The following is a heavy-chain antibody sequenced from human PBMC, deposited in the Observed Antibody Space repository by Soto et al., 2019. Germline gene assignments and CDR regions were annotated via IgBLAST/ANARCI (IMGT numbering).Heavy chain of an antibody. CDR3: ARVGGNWNDDYFDY. Sequence: QVQLVQSVAEVKNPWASVKVCCKASGYTFSDHDINWLRQASGQGPEWLGWMNPNSGDTGYAQNFQCRVTMTRDPSKRTAYMELSSLRSEDTAVYYCARVGGNWNDDYFDYWGQGTLVTVSS. J-gene: IGHJ4*02. CDR1: GYTFSDHD. V-gene: IGHV1-8*01. CDR2: MNPNSGDT. D-gene: IGHD1-1*01.